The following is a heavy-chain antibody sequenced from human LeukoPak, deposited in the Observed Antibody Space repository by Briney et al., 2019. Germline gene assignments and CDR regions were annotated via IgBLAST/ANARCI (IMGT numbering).Heavy chain of an antibody. CDR1: GFTFSSYA. J-gene: IGHJ2*01. Sequence: PGGSLRLSCAGSGFTFSSYAMSWVRQAPGQGLEWVSGITGSSTWTYYAASVKGRFTVSRDNSQNTLHLQMNSLRADDTAVYYCARELVSSGTGYFDLWGRGTLVTVSS. D-gene: IGHD3-10*01. CDR3: ARELVSSGTGYFDL. V-gene: IGHV3-23*01. CDR2: ITGSSTWT.